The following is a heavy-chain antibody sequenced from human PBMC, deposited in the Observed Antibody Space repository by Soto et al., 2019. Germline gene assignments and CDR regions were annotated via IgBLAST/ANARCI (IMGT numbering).Heavy chain of an antibody. CDR3: ARGRSGSYYEYYLDY. D-gene: IGHD1-26*01. CDR2: IYSGGST. CDR1: GFTVSSNY. J-gene: IGHJ4*02. Sequence: GGSLRLSCAASGFTVSSNYMSWVRQAPGKGLEWVSVIYSGGSTYYADSVKGRFTISRDNSKNTLYLQMNSLRAEDTAVYYCARGRSGSYYEYYLDYWGQGTLVTVSS. V-gene: IGHV3-53*01.